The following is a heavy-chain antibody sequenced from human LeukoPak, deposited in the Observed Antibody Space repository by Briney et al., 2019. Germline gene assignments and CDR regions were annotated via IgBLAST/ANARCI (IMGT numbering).Heavy chain of an antibody. D-gene: IGHD3-9*01. V-gene: IGHV4-39*01. CDR2: IYYSGST. Sequence: PSETLSLTCAVSVGLNSILSSHGARIRQPPGKGLEWIGSIYYSGSTYYNPSLKSRVTISVDTSKNQFSLKLSSVTAADTAVYYCARGYYDILTGYYDYWGQGTLVTVSS. CDR1: VGLNSILSSH. J-gene: IGHJ4*02. CDR3: ARGYYDILTGYYDY.